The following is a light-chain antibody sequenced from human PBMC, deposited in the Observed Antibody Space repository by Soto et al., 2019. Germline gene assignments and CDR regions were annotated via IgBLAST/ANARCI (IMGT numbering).Light chain of an antibody. Sequence: DIVMTQSPDSLAVSLGERATINCKSSQSVLYSSNNNNYIAWYQQKPGQPPKLIIYWASTRESGVPDRFSGSGSWTDFTLTISSLQAEDVAIYYCQRYYDTPSTFGHGTKVDIK. CDR1: QSVLYSSNNNNY. J-gene: IGKJ1*01. V-gene: IGKV4-1*01. CDR2: WAS. CDR3: QRYYDTPST.